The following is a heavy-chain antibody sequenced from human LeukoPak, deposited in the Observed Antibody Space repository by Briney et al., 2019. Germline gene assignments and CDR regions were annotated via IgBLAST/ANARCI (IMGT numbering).Heavy chain of an antibody. V-gene: IGHV3-23*01. CDR2: ITGSGSNT. J-gene: IGHJ4*02. Sequence: GGTLRLSCAASGFTLSNYGMSWVRQAPGKGLEWVSAITGSGSNTYYADSVKGRFTISRDNSKNTLYLQMNSMRADDTAVYYCARRTALEQYFDYWGQGTLVTVSS. D-gene: IGHD1/OR15-1a*01. CDR1: GFTLSNYG. CDR3: ARRTALEQYFDY.